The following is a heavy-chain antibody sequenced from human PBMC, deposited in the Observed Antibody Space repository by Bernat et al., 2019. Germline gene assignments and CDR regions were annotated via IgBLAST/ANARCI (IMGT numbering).Heavy chain of an antibody. CDR1: GGTFSSYA. V-gene: IGHV1-69*04. D-gene: IGHD2-15*01. J-gene: IGHJ4*02. Sequence: QVQLVQSGAEVKKPGSSVKVSCKASGGTFSSYAISWVRQAPGQGLEWMGRIIPILGIANYAQKFQGRVTITADKSTSTAYMELSSLRSEDTAVYYCARPYCSGGSCYSKAPQFDYWGQGTLVTVSS. CDR2: IIPILGIA. CDR3: ARPYCSGGSCYSKAPQFDY.